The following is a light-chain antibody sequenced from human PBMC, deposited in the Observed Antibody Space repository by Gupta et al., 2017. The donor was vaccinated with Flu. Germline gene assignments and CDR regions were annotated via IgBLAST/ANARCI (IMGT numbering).Light chain of an antibody. CDR1: SSEVGGYKY. V-gene: IGLV2-14*01. CDR3: SSDTNTNTLVV. J-gene: IGLJ2*01. Sequence: ITISCTGTSSEVGGYKYVSWYQQHPGKAPKLMIFEVSNRPSGGSNRFSGSKYGNTASMTIAGLQAEDEADYYCSSDTNTNTLVVFGGGTKLTVL. CDR2: EVS.